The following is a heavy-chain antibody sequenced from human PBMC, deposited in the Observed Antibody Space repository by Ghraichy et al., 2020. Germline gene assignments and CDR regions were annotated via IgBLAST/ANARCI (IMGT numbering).Heavy chain of an antibody. D-gene: IGHD1-1*01. J-gene: IGHJ4*02. CDR2: IIAILGIV. V-gene: IGHV1-69*04. CDR3: ATPGTLDY. CDR1: GGTSSSAA. Sequence: SVKVSCKASGGTSSSAAITWVRQAPGRGLEWMGRIIAILGIVNYAQELQGRLTISADKSTNTAYMELSSLRSEDTAIYYCATPGTLDYWGQGTLVTVSS.